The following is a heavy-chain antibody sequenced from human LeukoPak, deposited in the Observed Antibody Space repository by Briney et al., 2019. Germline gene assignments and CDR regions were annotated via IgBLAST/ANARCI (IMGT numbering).Heavy chain of an antibody. J-gene: IGHJ6*03. CDR1: GGSFSAYY. CDR3: ASSRGYSSSLWYYYMDV. D-gene: IGHD6-13*01. Sequence: SETLSLTCAVYGGSFSAYYWSWIRQPPGKGLEWIAEINHSGTTNYRPSLKSRVTISIDTSKNQFSLKLSSVTAADTAVYYCASSRGYSSSLWYYYMDVWGKGTTVTVSS. V-gene: IGHV4-34*01. CDR2: INHSGTT.